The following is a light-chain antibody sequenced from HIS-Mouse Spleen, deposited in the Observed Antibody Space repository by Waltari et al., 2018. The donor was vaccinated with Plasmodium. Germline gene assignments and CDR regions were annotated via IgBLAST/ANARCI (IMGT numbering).Light chain of an antibody. J-gene: IGKJ3*01. CDR2: GAS. Sequence: EVVMKHSPATLSFSGERGTTSSCGSMLCGSSNLAWYQQKPGQAPRLLIYGASSRATGIPARFSGSGSGTEFTLTISRLESEDFAVYYCQQYNNSSLTFGPGTKVEIK. V-gene: IGKV3D-15*01. CDR1: LCGSSN. CDR3: QQYNNSSLT.